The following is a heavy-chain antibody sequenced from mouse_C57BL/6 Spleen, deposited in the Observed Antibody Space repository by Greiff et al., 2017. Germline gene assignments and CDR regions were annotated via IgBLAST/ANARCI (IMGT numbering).Heavy chain of an antibody. CDR1: GYTFTSYW. CDR3: ARWDDYDAWFAY. D-gene: IGHD2-4*01. V-gene: IGHV1-64*01. J-gene: IGHJ3*01. CDR2: IHPNSGST. Sequence: VQLQQPGAELVKPGASVKLSCKASGYTFTSYWMHWVKQRPGQGLEWIGMIHPNSGSTNYNEKFKSKATLTVDKSSSTAYMQLSSLTSEDSAVYCGARWDDYDAWFAYWGQGTLVTVSA.